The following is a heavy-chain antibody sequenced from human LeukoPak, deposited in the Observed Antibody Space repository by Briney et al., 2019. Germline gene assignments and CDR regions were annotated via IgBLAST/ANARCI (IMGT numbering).Heavy chain of an antibody. CDR3: ASSQGIQLWGPKGNYFDY. CDR2: IILIFDTA. J-gene: IGHJ4*02. V-gene: IGHV1-69*13. CDR1: GGNFRNYA. Sequence: SVKVSCKASGGNFRNYAISWVRQAPGQGPEWMGGIILIFDTADYAQKFQGRVTITADESTSTAYMELSSLRSEDTAVYYCASSQGIQLWGPKGNYFDYWGQGTLVTVSS. D-gene: IGHD5-18*01.